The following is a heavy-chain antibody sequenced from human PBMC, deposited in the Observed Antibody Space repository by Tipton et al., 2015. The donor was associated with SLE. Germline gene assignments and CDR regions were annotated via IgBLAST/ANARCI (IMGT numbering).Heavy chain of an antibody. V-gene: IGHV4-61*09. CDR3: ARNTRITIFGVVRNGFDY. J-gene: IGHJ4*02. CDR1: GGSISSGSYY. Sequence: TLSLTCTVSGGSISSGSYYWSWIRQPAGKGLEWLGEINHSGSTNDSPSLKSRVTISIDTSKNQISLKLTSVTAADTAVYYCARNTRITIFGVVRNGFDYWGQGTLVTVSS. CDR2: INHSGST. D-gene: IGHD3-3*01.